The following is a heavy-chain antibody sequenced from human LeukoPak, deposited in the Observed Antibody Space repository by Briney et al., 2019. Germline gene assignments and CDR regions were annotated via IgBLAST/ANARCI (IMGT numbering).Heavy chain of an antibody. Sequence: GGSLRLSCAASGFTFSSYGMHWVRQAPGKGLEWVAFIRYDGSNKYYADSVKGRFTISRDNSKNTLYLQMNSLRAEDTAVYYCAKAYGSGPLNWFDPWGQGTLVTVSS. D-gene: IGHD3-10*01. CDR1: GFTFSSYG. J-gene: IGHJ5*02. V-gene: IGHV3-30*02. CDR2: IRYDGSNK. CDR3: AKAYGSGPLNWFDP.